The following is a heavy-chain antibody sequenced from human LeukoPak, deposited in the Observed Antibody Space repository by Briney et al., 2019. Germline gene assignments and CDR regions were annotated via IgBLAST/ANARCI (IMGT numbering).Heavy chain of an antibody. D-gene: IGHD5-12*01. J-gene: IGHJ5*02. CDR1: GLTFSNSW. CDR2: MYGDMRDI. V-gene: IGHV3-74*01. CDR3: ARDLGLRGST. Sequence: GGSLRLSCEASGLTFSNSWMHWVRQIPGKGLGWVSRMYGDMRDISYADSVKGRFTISRDNAKNTVYLQMNSLRGEDTAVYYCARDLGLRGSTWGQGTLVTVSS.